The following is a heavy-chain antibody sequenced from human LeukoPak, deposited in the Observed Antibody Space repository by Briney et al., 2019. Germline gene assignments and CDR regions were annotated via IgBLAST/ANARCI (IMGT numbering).Heavy chain of an antibody. D-gene: IGHD3-10*01. CDR2: IYHRGNT. CDR3: VTCRAYIRGGFDF. J-gene: IGHJ4*02. CDR1: SYSISSDYY. Sequence: SETLSLTCVVSSYSISSDYYWNWIRQPPGKGLEWIGSIYHRGNTYYNPSLDSRVTISVDTSKNQFSLGMSSVTAADTAVYYCVTCRAYIRGGFDFWGQGALVTVSS. V-gene: IGHV4-38-2*01.